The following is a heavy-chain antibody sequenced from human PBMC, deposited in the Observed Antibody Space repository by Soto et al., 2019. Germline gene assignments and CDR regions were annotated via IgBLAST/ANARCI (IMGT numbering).Heavy chain of an antibody. Sequence: PGGSLRLSCAASGFIFSDAWMSWVRQAPGRGLEWVGRIKSTAAGETTDYAAPMKGRFTISRDDSKNTLYLQVNSLKAEDTAVYYCITGLWFGELLVPHWGQGTLVTVSS. CDR2: IKSTAAGETT. CDR1: GFIFSDAW. J-gene: IGHJ4*02. V-gene: IGHV3-15*01. D-gene: IGHD3-10*01. CDR3: ITGLWFGELLVPH.